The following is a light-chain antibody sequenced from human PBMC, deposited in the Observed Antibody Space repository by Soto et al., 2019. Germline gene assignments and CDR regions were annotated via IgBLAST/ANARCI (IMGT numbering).Light chain of an antibody. CDR1: QSVNSRY. CDR3: QQYGRPPRAT. V-gene: IGKV3-20*01. Sequence: DTVLTQSPGTLSLSPGERATLSCRASQSVNSRYIACYQVKPGQAPRLLIYEASSRATGIPDRFSGGGSGTDFTLSISKVEPEDFAVYYCQQYGRPPRATFGQGTRLEIK. J-gene: IGKJ5*01. CDR2: EAS.